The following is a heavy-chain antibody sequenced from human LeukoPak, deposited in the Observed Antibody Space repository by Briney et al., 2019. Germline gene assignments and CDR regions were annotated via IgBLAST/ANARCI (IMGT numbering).Heavy chain of an antibody. D-gene: IGHD3-22*01. J-gene: IGHJ6*03. CDR2: VDPDGSGK. CDR1: GFTISSYW. V-gene: IGHV3-7*01. Sequence: GGSLRLSCAASGFTISSYWMNWVRQAPGKGLEWVANVDPDGSGKYYIDSVKGRFTVSRDNAKNSLYLQMNSLRAEDTAVYYCARVGTYYYDSSGYPPLDYYYYMDVWGKGTTVTVSS. CDR3: ARVGTYYYDSSGYPPLDYYYYMDV.